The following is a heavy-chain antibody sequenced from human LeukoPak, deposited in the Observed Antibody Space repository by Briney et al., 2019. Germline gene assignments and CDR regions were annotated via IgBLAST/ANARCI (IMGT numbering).Heavy chain of an antibody. CDR1: GYTFPGYY. D-gene: IGHD2-2*01. CDR3: ARGSERCSSTSCPNKPFDY. Sequence: GASVKVSCKASGYTFPGYYMHWVRQAPGQGLEWMGWINSNSGGTKYEQKFQGRVTMTRDTSISTVYMELSRLRFDDTAVYYCARGSERCSSTSCPNKPFDYWGQGTLVTVSS. V-gene: IGHV1-2*02. J-gene: IGHJ4*02. CDR2: INSNSGGT.